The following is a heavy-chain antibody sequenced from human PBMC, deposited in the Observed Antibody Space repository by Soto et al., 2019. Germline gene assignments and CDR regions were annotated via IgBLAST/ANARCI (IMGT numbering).Heavy chain of an antibody. CDR2: INAGNGNT. J-gene: IGHJ4*02. V-gene: IGHV1-3*01. Sequence: GASVKVSCKASGYTFTSYAINWVRQATGQRLEWMGWINAGNGNTKYSQNFQGRVTITRDTSANTAYMELSSLRSEDTAVYYCARRRNQDSRGYSGFWGRGTLVTVSS. D-gene: IGHD3-22*01. CDR1: GYTFTSYA. CDR3: ARRRNQDSRGYSGF.